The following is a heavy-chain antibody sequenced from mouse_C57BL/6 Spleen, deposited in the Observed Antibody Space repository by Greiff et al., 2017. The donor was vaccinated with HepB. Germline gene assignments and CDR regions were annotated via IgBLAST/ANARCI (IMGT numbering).Heavy chain of an antibody. Sequence: QVQLQQPGAELVMPGASVKLSCKASGYTFTSYWMHWVKQRPGQGLEWIGEIDPSDSYTNYNQKFKGKSTLTVDKSSSTAYMQLSSLTSEDSAVYYCARSRYYGYQYYFEYWGQGTTLTVSS. CDR3: ARSRYYGYQYYFEY. J-gene: IGHJ2*01. CDR1: GYTFTSYW. D-gene: IGHD2-2*01. CDR2: IDPSDSYT. V-gene: IGHV1-69*01.